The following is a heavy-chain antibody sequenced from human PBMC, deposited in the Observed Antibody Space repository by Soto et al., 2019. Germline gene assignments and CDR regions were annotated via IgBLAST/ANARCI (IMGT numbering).Heavy chain of an antibody. J-gene: IGHJ4*02. CDR3: ARGYGYQVIQHFDY. CDR1: GYTFTSYA. CDR2: INAGNGNT. Sequence: GASVKVSCKASGYTFTSYAMHWVRQAPGQRLEWMGWINAGNGNTKYSQNFQGRVTITRDTSASTAYMELSSLRSEDTAVYYCARGYGYQVIQHFDYWGQGTLVTVSS. V-gene: IGHV1-3*01. D-gene: IGHD2-2*01.